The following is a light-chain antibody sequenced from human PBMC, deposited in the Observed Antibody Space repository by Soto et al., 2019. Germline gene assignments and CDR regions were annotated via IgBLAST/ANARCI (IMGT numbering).Light chain of an antibody. CDR2: DVN. CDR1: SGNVGGYNY. J-gene: IGLJ2*01. V-gene: IGLV2-11*01. CDR3: CSYGRRPL. Sequence: QSALTQPRSVSGSPGQSVTISCTGTSGNVGGYNYVSWYQQHPGKAPKLIIYDVNERPSGVPDRFSGSKSGNTASLTISGLQAEDEADYYCCSYGRRPLLGGGTKLTVL.